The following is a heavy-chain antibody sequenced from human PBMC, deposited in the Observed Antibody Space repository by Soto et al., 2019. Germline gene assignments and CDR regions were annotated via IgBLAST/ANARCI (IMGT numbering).Heavy chain of an antibody. CDR2: INHSGST. D-gene: IGHD3-16*01. V-gene: IGHV4-34*01. CDR1: GGSFSGYY. J-gene: IGHJ4*02. CDR3: SRDPVWINDDLFNY. Sequence: PSETLSLTCAFYGGSFSGYYWSWIRQPPGKGLEWIGEINHSGSTNYNPSLKSRVTISVDTSKNQFSLKLNSVTAADTAVYYCSRDPVWINDDLFNYWGQGTLVTVSS.